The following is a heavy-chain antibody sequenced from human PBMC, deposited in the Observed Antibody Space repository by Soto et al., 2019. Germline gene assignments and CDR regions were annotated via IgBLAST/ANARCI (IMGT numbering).Heavy chain of an antibody. CDR3: ATGRWTSGSYLATERPFHY. Sequence: PGGSLRLSCAASGLTFNKYAMSWVRQAPGKGLEWVSVVSASGGSTYYADSVRGQLTISRDNSKNTLYLQMNSLRAEDTAVYYCATGRWTSGSYLATERPFHYWGQGTLVTVSS. V-gene: IGHV3-23*01. D-gene: IGHD3-10*01. J-gene: IGHJ4*02. CDR2: VSASGGST. CDR1: GLTFNKYA.